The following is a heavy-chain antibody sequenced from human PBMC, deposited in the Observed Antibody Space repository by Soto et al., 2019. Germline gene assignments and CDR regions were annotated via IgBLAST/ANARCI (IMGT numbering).Heavy chain of an antibody. V-gene: IGHV3-30*18. D-gene: IGHD3-3*01. CDR3: AKGTRNTVFGVVIHLPDY. CDR1: GFTFSSYG. Sequence: QVQLVESGGGVVQPGRSLRLSCAASGFTFSSYGMHWVRQAPGKGLEWVAVISYDGSNKYYADSVKGRFTISRDNSKNPPVLQMNRPGAEETALDYLAKGTRNTVFGVVIHLPDYWGQGTLVTVSA. J-gene: IGHJ4*02. CDR2: ISYDGSNK.